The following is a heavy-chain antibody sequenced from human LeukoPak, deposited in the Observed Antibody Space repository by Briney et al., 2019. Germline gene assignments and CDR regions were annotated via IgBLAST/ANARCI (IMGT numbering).Heavy chain of an antibody. V-gene: IGHV1-24*01. J-gene: IGHJ5*02. D-gene: IGHD3-10*01. CDR3: ACLGLGELENWFDP. CDR2: FDPEDGET. CDR1: GYTLTELS. Sequence: ASVKVSCKVSGYTLTELSMHWVRQAPGKGLEWMGGFDPEDGETIYAQKFQGRVTMTEDTSTDTAYMELSSLRSEDTAVYYCACLGLGELENWFDPWGQGTLVTVSS.